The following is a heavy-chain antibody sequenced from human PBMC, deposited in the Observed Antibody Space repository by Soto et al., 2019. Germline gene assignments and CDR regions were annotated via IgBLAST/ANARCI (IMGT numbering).Heavy chain of an antibody. Sequence: SETLSLTCTVSGGSISGYYWSWIRQSPEKGLEYIGYISYSGSTNYNPSLKSRVTTSLDTSKNQFSLKLSSVTAADTAIYYCASLNFDILTGYYAFDLWGQGTMVTV. CDR3: ASLNFDILTGYYAFDL. CDR1: GGSISGYY. CDR2: ISYSGST. V-gene: IGHV4-59*08. D-gene: IGHD3-9*01. J-gene: IGHJ3*01.